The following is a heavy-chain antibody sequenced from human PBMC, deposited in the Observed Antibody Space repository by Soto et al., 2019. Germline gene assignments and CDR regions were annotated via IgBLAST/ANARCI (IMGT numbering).Heavy chain of an antibody. Sequence: QITLKESGPTLVRPAQTLTLTCDFSGFSLSTYHMGVAWIRQPPGKALEWLALIYWDDDKRYSPSLQDTLATSNDTSTNPVVLTITNAPPGASATYCCTHAVDYVLPTFALWGPGTLVTVAS. CDR3: THAVDYVLPTFAL. CDR2: IYWDDDK. CDR1: GFSLSTYHMG. V-gene: IGHV2-5*02. J-gene: IGHJ4*02. D-gene: IGHD4-17*01.